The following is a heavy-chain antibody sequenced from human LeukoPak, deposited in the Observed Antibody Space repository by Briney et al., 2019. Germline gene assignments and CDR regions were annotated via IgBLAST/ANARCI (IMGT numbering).Heavy chain of an antibody. V-gene: IGHV4-4*09. CDR3: ARVVQGRTPGEKYYYYYYGMDV. CDR2: IYNSGST. Sequence: SETLSLTCTVSGGSISSYYWSWIRQPPGKGLEWIGYIYNSGSTNYNPSLKSRVTISVDTSKNQFSLKLSSVAAADTAVYYCARVVQGRTPGEKYYYYYYGMDVWGQGTTVTVSS. J-gene: IGHJ6*02. D-gene: IGHD2-15*01. CDR1: GGSISSYY.